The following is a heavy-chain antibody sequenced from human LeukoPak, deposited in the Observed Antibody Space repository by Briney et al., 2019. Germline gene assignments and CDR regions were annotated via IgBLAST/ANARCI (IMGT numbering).Heavy chain of an antibody. Sequence: SVKVSCKASGGTFSSYAISWVRQAPGQGLEWMGGIIPIFGTANYAQKFQGRVTMTRDTSISTTYMELSRLASDDTAIYYCARDRTASWYGGEDYWGQGTLVTVSS. D-gene: IGHD6-13*01. CDR2: IIPIFGTA. CDR1: GGTFSSYA. V-gene: IGHV1-69*05. J-gene: IGHJ4*02. CDR3: ARDRTASWYGGEDY.